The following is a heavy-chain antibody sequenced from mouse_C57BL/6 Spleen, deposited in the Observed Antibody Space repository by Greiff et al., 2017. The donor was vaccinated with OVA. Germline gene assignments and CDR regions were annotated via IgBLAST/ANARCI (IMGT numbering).Heavy chain of an antibody. CDR3: ARSVTGHWYFDV. CDR2: IDPSDSET. Sequence: QVQLKQPGAELVRPGSSVKLSCKASGYTFTSYWMHWVKQRPIQGLEWIGNIDPSDSETHYNQKFKDKATLTVDKSSSTAYMQLSSLTSEDSAVYYCARSVTGHWYFDVWGTGTTVTVSS. V-gene: IGHV1-52*01. J-gene: IGHJ1*03. D-gene: IGHD2-13*01. CDR1: GYTFTSYW.